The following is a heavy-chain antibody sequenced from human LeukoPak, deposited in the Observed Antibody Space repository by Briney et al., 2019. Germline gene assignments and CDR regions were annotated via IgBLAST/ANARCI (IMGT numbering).Heavy chain of an antibody. CDR2: ISAYNGNT. Sequence: ASVKVSCKASGYTFTSYGISWVRQAPGQGLEWMGWISAYNGNTNYAQKLQGRVTMTTDTSTSTAYMELRSLRSDDTAVYYCARDRPRTIFGVFIIHYGMDVWGQGTTVTVSS. CDR1: GYTFTSYG. V-gene: IGHV1-18*01. CDR3: ARDRPRTIFGVFIIHYGMDV. J-gene: IGHJ6*02. D-gene: IGHD3-3*01.